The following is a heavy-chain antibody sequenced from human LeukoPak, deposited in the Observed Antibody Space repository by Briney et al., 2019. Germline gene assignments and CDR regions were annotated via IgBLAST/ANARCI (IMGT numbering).Heavy chain of an antibody. CDR3: ARRAGYSSSWTNYFDY. CDR2: IYPGDSDT. D-gene: IGHD6-13*01. J-gene: IGHJ4*02. CDR1: GYSFTSYW. Sequence: GESLKISCKGSGYSFTSYWIGCVRQMPGKGLVWMGIIYPGDSDTRYSPSFQGQVTISADKSISTAYLQWSSLKASDTARYYCARRAGYSSSWTNYFDYWGQGTLVTVSS. V-gene: IGHV5-51*01.